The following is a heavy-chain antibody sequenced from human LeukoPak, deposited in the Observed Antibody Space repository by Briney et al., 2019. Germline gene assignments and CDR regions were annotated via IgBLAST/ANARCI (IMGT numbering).Heavy chain of an antibody. Sequence: ASVKVSCKASGYTFTSYYMHWVRQAPGQGLEWMGIINPSGGSTSYAQKFQGRVTMTRDMSTSTVYMELSSLGSEGTAVYYCARVIVGATSYGFWGQGTLVTVSS. CDR1: GYTFTSYY. CDR2: INPSGGST. V-gene: IGHV1-46*01. J-gene: IGHJ4*02. CDR3: ARVIVGATSYGF. D-gene: IGHD1-26*01.